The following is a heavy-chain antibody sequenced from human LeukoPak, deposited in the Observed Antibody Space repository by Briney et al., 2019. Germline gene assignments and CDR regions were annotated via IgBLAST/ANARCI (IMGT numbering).Heavy chain of an antibody. CDR2: IKQDGSEK. CDR1: GFIFSSYW. CDR3: ARVLSGAPDAFDF. V-gene: IGHV3-7*01. J-gene: IGHJ3*01. Sequence: GGSLRLSCAASGFIFSSYWMSWVRQAPGKGLEWVANIKQDGSEKFYVDSVKGRFTISRDSAKNSLYLQMNSLRAEDTAVYYCARVLSGAPDAFDFWGRGTMVTVSS.